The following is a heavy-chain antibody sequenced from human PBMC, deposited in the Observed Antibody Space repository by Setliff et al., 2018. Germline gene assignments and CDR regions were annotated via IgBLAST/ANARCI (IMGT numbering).Heavy chain of an antibody. CDR2: INHTGST. CDR1: GGSFSGYY. D-gene: IGHD3-10*01. CDR3: ARHEFVGGYYGSVTYRHFDY. Sequence: PSETLSLTCAVYGGSFSGYYWSWIRQPPGKGLEWMGEINHTGSTNYSPSLKSRVTISVDTSKNQFSLKLTSVTAADTAVYYCARHEFVGGYYGSVTYRHFDYWGQGILVTVSS. J-gene: IGHJ4*02. V-gene: IGHV4-34*01.